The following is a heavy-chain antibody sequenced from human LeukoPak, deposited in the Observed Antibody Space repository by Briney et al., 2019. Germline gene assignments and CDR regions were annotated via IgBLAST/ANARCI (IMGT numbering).Heavy chain of an antibody. J-gene: IGHJ4*02. CDR1: RFTFSDYW. Sequence: GGSLRLPCAVSRFTFSDYWMRWARQAPGKGLEWVAAINKDGSEKQYVDSVKGRFTISRDNARNSVYLQMTSLGAEDTAVYYCATYTQYFGAPGGADYWGLGTLVTVSS. CDR3: ATYTQYFGAPGGADY. D-gene: IGHD2-8*02. CDR2: INKDGSEK. V-gene: IGHV3-7*01.